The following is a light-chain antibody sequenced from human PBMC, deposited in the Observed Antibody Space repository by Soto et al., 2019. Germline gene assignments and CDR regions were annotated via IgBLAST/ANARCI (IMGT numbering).Light chain of an antibody. CDR2: LGS. Sequence: DIVMTQSPLSLPVTPGEPASISCRSSQSLLHSNGYNYLDWYLQKPGQSPQLLIYLGSNRASGAPDRFSGSGSGTDCTMKISSVEAEDVGVYYCMQALQTPWTFGQGTKVEIK. V-gene: IGKV2-28*01. CDR1: QSLLHSNGYNY. J-gene: IGKJ1*01. CDR3: MQALQTPWT.